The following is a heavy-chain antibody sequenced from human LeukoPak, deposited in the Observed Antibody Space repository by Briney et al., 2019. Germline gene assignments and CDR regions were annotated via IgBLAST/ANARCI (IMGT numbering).Heavy chain of an antibody. Sequence: ASVKVSCKASGYTFTSYGISWVRQAPGQGLEWTGWISAYNGNTNYAQKLQGRVTMTTDTSTSTAYMELRSLRSDDTAVYYCARDGDIVVVVAATGFYGMDVWGQGTTVTVSS. V-gene: IGHV1-18*01. CDR1: GYTFTSYG. CDR3: ARDGDIVVVVAATGFYGMDV. CDR2: ISAYNGNT. J-gene: IGHJ6*02. D-gene: IGHD2-15*01.